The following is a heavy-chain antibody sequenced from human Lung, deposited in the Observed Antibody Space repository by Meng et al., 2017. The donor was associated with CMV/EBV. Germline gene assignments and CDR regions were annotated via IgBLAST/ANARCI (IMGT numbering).Heavy chain of an antibody. CDR3: AGEHTTSGPPYNWFDP. CDR2: IYYTGLT. CDR1: DGAITNRNYY. V-gene: IGHV4-39*07. J-gene: IGHJ5*02. Sequence: GTDPGLVKPSETLSLTCSVFDGAITNRNYYWDWIRQPPGKGLEWIGSIYYTGLTYKNPSLKSRVTISVDTSKNQFSLTLTSVTAADTAVYYCAGEHTTSGPPYNWFDPWGQGTLVTVSS. D-gene: IGHD2/OR15-2a*01.